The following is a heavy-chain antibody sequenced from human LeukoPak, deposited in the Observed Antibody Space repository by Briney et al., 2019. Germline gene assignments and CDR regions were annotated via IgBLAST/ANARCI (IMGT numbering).Heavy chain of an antibody. CDR3: AREAVGASDY. CDR1: GYTFTSYA. Sequence: GASVKVSCKASGYTFTSYAMHWVRQAPRQGLKWMGWINAGNGNTKYSQKFQGRVTITRDTSASTAYMELRSLRSEDTAVYYCAREAVGASDYWGQGPLVSVPS. CDR2: INAGNGNT. J-gene: IGHJ4*02. D-gene: IGHD1-26*01. V-gene: IGHV1-3*01.